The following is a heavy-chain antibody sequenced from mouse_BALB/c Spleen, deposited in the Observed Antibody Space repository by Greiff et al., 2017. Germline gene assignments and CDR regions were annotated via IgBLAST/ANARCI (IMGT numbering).Heavy chain of an antibody. CDR1: GYTFTDYY. CDR3: SRSGYTCVDY. V-gene: IGHV1-18*01. J-gene: IGHJ2*01. Sequence: VQLQQSGPELVKPGASVKISCTASGYTFTDYYMDWVKQSHGKSLEWIGDINPNNGGTIYNQKFKGKATVTVAKSSSTAYMELRSLTSEDSEVYYCSRSGYTCVDYWGQGTTLTVSA. CDR2: INPNNGGT. D-gene: IGHD5-1-1*01.